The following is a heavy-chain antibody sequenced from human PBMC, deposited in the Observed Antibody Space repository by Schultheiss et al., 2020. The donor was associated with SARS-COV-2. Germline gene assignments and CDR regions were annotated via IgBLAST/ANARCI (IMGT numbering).Heavy chain of an antibody. D-gene: IGHD6-13*01. Sequence: GGSLRLSCAASGFTFSSYGMHWVRQAPGKGLEWVAVISYDGNNKYYADSVKGRFTISRDNSKNTLYLQMSSLRAEDTAVYYCARDFVAAAGLLWGQGTLVTVSS. CDR2: ISYDGNNK. CDR3: ARDFVAAAGLL. J-gene: IGHJ4*02. V-gene: IGHV3-30*03. CDR1: GFTFSSYG.